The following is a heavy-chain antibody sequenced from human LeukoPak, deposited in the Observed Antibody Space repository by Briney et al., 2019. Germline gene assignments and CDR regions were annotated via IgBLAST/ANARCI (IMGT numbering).Heavy chain of an antibody. D-gene: IGHD1-1*01. Sequence: PSETLSLTCTVSGGSISSSSYYWGWIRQPPGKGLEWIGSIYYSGSTYYNPSLKSRVTISVDTSKNQFSLKLSSVTATDTAVYYCARLRGAERRVYYYYYGMDVWGQGTTVTVSS. J-gene: IGHJ6*02. CDR2: IYYSGST. CDR1: GGSISSSSYY. V-gene: IGHV4-39*01. CDR3: ARLRGAERRVYYYYYGMDV.